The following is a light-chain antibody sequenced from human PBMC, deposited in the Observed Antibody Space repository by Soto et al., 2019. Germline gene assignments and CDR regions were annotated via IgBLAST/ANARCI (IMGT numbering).Light chain of an antibody. V-gene: IGLV2-23*01. CDR2: EGS. CDR1: SSDVEIYKH. Sequence: QSVLTQPASVSGSPGQSITISCTGTSSDVEIYKHVSWYQQYPGKAPKLIIYEGSERPSGISDRFSGSKSGNMASLTISGLQAEDEADYHCCSFAGSRTYVFGTGTKVTVL. J-gene: IGLJ1*01. CDR3: CSFAGSRTYV.